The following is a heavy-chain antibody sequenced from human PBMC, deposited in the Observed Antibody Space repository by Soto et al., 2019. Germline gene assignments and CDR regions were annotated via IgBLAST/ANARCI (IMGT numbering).Heavy chain of an antibody. Sequence: LEALFPTRAVYGGAFRGYYWGWVPRPPGKGLEWIGEINHSGSTNYNPSLKSRVTISVDTSKNQFSLKLSSVTAADTAVYYCARDPVAAAGGGDYWGQGTLVTVSS. CDR3: ARDPVAAAGGGDY. CDR1: GGAFRGYY. J-gene: IGHJ4*02. CDR2: INHSGST. D-gene: IGHD6-13*01. V-gene: IGHV4-34*01.